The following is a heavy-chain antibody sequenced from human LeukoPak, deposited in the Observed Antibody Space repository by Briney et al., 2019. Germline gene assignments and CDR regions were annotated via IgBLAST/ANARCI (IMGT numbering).Heavy chain of an antibody. CDR1: GFTFSGSG. D-gene: IGHD3-16*01. Sequence: GGSLRLSCAASGFTFSGSGVHWVRQAPGRGLEWVGRIKDKANNYSTAYAASVEVRFTISRDDSKNTAYLQMNSLKTEDTAVYYCTELRVHAFDIWGQGTMVTVSS. CDR3: TELRVHAFDI. V-gene: IGHV3-73*01. CDR2: IKDKANNYST. J-gene: IGHJ3*02.